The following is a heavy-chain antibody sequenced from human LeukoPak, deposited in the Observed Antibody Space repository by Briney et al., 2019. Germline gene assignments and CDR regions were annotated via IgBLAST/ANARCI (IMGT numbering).Heavy chain of an antibody. D-gene: IGHD2-15*01. CDR1: GFTFSSYS. CDR2: ISSSSSYI. Sequence: PGGSLRLSCAASGFTFSSYSMNWVRQAPGKGLEWVSSISSSSSYIYYADSVKGRFTISRDNAKNSLYLQMNSLRAEDTAVYYCARGGTPSDYGMDVWGQGTTVTVSS. J-gene: IGHJ6*02. V-gene: IGHV3-21*01. CDR3: ARGGTPSDYGMDV.